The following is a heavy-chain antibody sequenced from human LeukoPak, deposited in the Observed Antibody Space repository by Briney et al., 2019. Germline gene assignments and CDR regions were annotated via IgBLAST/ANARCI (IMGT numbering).Heavy chain of an antibody. Sequence: SETLSLTCTVSGGSISSYYWSWIRQPPGKGLEWIGYIYYSGSTNYNPSLKSRVTISVDTSKNQFSLKLSSVTAADTAVYYCARGRGVPPCNWFDPWGQGTLVTVST. D-gene: IGHD3-16*01. V-gene: IGHV4-59*08. CDR3: ARGRGVPPCNWFDP. CDR1: GGSISSYY. J-gene: IGHJ5*02. CDR2: IYYSGST.